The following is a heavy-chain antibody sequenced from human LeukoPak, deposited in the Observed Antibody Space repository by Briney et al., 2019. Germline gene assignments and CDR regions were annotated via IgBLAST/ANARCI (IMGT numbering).Heavy chain of an antibody. CDR3: ARDRNLGYDFWSDYPTGEYYMDV. CDR1: GFTFSSYN. J-gene: IGHJ6*03. D-gene: IGHD3-3*01. V-gene: IGHV3-21*01. CDR2: ISRSGTYI. Sequence: GGSLRLSCAASGFTFSSYNMHWVRQAPGKGLEWASCISRSGTYIYYADSVKGRFTISRDNAMNSLYLQMNSLRAEDTAVYYCARDRNLGYDFWSDYPTGEYYMDVWGKGATVTVSS.